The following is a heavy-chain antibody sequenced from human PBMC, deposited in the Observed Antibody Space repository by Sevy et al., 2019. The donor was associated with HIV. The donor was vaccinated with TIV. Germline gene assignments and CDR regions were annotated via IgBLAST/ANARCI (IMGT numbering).Heavy chain of an antibody. J-gene: IGHJ4*02. Sequence: GGCLRLSCTASGFTFRNYGMHWVRQAPGKGLEWVAFIRYDGNNTYYEDSVKGRFTISRDNSKNTLYLQMNSLRAEDTSVYYCPKDESHCGGECHPTFFDYWGQGSLVTVSS. V-gene: IGHV3-30*02. CDR1: GFTFRNYG. CDR2: IRYDGNNT. CDR3: PKDESHCGGECHPTFFDY. D-gene: IGHD2-21*01.